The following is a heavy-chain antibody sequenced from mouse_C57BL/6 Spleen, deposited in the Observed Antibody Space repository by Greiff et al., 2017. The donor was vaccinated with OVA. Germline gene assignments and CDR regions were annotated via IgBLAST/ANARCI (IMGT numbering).Heavy chain of an antibody. CDR1: GYTFTDYY. Sequence: EVQLQQSGPELVKPGASVKLSCKASGYTFTDYYMNWVKQSHGKSLEWIGDINPNNGGTSYNQKFKGKATLTVDKSSSTAYMELRSLTSEDSAVYYCARGDYGSSSGYFDVWGTGTTVTVSS. V-gene: IGHV1-26*01. CDR3: ARGDYGSSSGYFDV. J-gene: IGHJ1*03. D-gene: IGHD1-1*01. CDR2: INPNNGGT.